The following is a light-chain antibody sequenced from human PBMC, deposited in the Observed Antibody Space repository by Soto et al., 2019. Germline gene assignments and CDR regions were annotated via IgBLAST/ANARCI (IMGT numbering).Light chain of an antibody. CDR3: QQYNHWPHT. Sequence: EIAMTQSPATLYVSTGERATLSCRASQSVSSDLAWYQQKPGQAPRLLVYGASTRATGMAARFSGSASGTDSTLTISSLQSEDCADYYCQQYNHWPHTFDQGTKLEIK. CDR2: GAS. CDR1: QSVSSD. J-gene: IGKJ2*01. V-gene: IGKV3-15*01.